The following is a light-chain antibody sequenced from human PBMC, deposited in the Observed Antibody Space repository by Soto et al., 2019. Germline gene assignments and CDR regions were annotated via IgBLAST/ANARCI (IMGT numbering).Light chain of an antibody. Sequence: EIVLTQSPATLSLSPGERATLSCRASQSVSSYLAWYQQKPGQAPRLLIYDASNRATGIPARFRGSGSGTDFPLTISSLEPEDFAVYYCQQRSNWPSFGQGTKLAIK. CDR1: QSVSSY. V-gene: IGKV3-11*01. CDR3: QQRSNWPS. J-gene: IGKJ2*01. CDR2: DAS.